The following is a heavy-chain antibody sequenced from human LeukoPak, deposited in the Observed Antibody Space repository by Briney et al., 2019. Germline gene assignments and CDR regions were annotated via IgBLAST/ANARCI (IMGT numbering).Heavy chain of an antibody. Sequence: SETLSLTCTVSGGSISSGGYYWSWIRQHPGKGLEWIGYIYYSGSTYYNPSLKSRVTTSVDTSKNQFSLKLSSVTAADTAVYYCARAYSYGVPIDYWGQGTLVTVSS. CDR1: GGSISSGGYY. V-gene: IGHV4-31*03. CDR2: IYYSGST. J-gene: IGHJ4*02. CDR3: ARAYSYGVPIDY. D-gene: IGHD5-18*01.